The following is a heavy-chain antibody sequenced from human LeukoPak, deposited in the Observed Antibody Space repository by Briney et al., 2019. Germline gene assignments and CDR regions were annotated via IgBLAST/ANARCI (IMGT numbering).Heavy chain of an antibody. Sequence: SETLSLTCNVSGGSFSSYFWSWIRQPPGQGLEWIGYIHYSGTTNYNPSLKSRVTISVDTSKNQFSLKVSSVTAADTAVYYCARLLRRDGYSHFDYWGQGTLVTVSS. V-gene: IGHV4-59*08. J-gene: IGHJ4*02. CDR1: GGSFSSYF. D-gene: IGHD5-24*01. CDR2: IHYSGTT. CDR3: ARLLRRDGYSHFDY.